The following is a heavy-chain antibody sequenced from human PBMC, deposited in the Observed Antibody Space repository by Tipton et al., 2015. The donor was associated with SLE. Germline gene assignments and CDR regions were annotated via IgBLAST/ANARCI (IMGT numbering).Heavy chain of an antibody. CDR3: ARAGGGDSNWFDP. J-gene: IGHJ5*02. CDR2: IYYSGST. D-gene: IGHD2-21*01. Sequence: TLSLTCTVSGGSISSSSYYWGWIRQPPGKGLEWIGSIYYSGSTYYNPSLKSRVTISVDTSKNQFSLKLSSVTAADTAVYYCARAGGGDSNWFDPWGQGTLATLSS. V-gene: IGHV4-39*07. CDR1: GGSISSSSYY.